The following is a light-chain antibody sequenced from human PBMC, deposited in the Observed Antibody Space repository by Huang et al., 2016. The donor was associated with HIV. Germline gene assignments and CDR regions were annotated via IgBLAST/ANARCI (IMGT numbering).Light chain of an antibody. CDR3: QQSYSFPRT. J-gene: IGKJ2*01. CDR2: ATS. Sequence: DIQMTQSPSSLYASVGDRVTITCRASQSIGAYLNWYQHRQGRAPRLLISATSDLQGGVPSRFSGSRSGTEFTLTITNLQFQDFATYYCQQSYSFPRTFGQGSNLAIK. CDR1: QSIGAY. V-gene: IGKV1-39*01.